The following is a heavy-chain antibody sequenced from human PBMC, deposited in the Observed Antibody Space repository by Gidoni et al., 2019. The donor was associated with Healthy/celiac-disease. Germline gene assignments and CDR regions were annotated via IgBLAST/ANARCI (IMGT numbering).Heavy chain of an antibody. CDR2: INPNSGGT. CDR1: GYTFTGYY. J-gene: IGHJ6*02. CDR3: ARDRSPVSMIVVVITPTGGMDV. D-gene: IGHD3-22*01. Sequence: QVQLVQSGAEVKKPGASVKVSCKASGYTFTGYYMHWVRQAPGQGLEWMGWINPNSGGTIYAQKFQGWVTMTRDTSISTAYMELSRLRSDDTAVYYCARDRSPVSMIVVVITPTGGMDVWGQGTTVTVSS. V-gene: IGHV1-2*04.